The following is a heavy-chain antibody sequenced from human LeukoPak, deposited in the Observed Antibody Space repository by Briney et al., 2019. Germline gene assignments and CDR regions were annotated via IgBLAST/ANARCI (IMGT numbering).Heavy chain of an antibody. J-gene: IGHJ6*02. V-gene: IGHV4-4*02. CDR1: GGSISSSNW. Sequence: SETLSLTCAVSGGSISSSNWWSWVRQPPGKGLEWIGEIYHSGSTNYNPSLKSRVTISVDKSKNQFSLKLSSVTAADTAVYYCARGFGLIVSEPSPLGMDVWGQGTTVTVSS. D-gene: IGHD5/OR15-5a*01. CDR2: IYHSGST. CDR3: ARGFGLIVSEPSPLGMDV.